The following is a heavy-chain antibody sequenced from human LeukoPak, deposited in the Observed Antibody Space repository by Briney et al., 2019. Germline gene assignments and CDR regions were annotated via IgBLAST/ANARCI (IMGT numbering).Heavy chain of an antibody. D-gene: IGHD6-13*01. J-gene: IGHJ6*03. Sequence: ASVEVSCKASGYTFTGYYMHWVRQAPGQGLEWMGWINPNSGGTNYAQKFQGRVTMTRDTSISTAYMELSRLRSDDTAVYYCARDRQQQLAYYYYYYMDVWGKGTTVTVSS. CDR1: GYTFTGYY. CDR3: ARDRQQQLAYYYYYYMDV. V-gene: IGHV1-2*02. CDR2: INPNSGGT.